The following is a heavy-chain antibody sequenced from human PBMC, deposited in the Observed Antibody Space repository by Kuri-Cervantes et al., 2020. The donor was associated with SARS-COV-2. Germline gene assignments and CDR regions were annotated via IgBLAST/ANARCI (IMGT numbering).Heavy chain of an antibody. CDR3: ARLGESASTLGHGLYYYGMDV. V-gene: IGHV5-10-1*01. Sequence: KVSCKGSGYSFTSYWISWVRQMPGKCLEWMGRIDPSDSYTNYSPSFQGHVTISADKSISTAYLQWSSLKASDTAMYYCARLGESASTLGHGLYYYGMDVWGQGTTVTVSS. CDR1: GYSFTSYW. J-gene: IGHJ6*02. D-gene: IGHD3-16*01. CDR2: IDPSDSYT.